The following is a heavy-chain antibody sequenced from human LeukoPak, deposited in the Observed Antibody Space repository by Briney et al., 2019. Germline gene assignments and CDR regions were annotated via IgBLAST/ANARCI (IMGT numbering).Heavy chain of an antibody. CDR2: IYCIGST. V-gene: IGHV4-59*01. CDR1: GDSISSYY. J-gene: IGHJ3*02. CDR3: ARDYAFDI. Sequence: PSETLSLTCTVSGDSISSYYWSWIRQPPGKGLEWIGYIYCIGSTNYNPSLKSRVTISVDTSKNQFSLKLSSVTAADTAVYYCARDYAFDIWGQGTMVTVSS.